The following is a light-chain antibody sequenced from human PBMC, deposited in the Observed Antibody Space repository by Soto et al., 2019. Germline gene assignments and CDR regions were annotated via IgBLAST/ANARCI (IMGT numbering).Light chain of an antibody. CDR3: RSYTSSSTYV. V-gene: IGLV2-14*03. CDR2: DVS. Sequence: QSALTQPASVSGSPGQSISISCTGTSTDVGGYNYVSWYQQHPGKAPKLMIYDVSNRPSGVSNRFSGSKSGNTASLTISGLQAEDEADYYSRSYTSSSTYVFGTETKLTVL. J-gene: IGLJ1*01. CDR1: STDVGGYNY.